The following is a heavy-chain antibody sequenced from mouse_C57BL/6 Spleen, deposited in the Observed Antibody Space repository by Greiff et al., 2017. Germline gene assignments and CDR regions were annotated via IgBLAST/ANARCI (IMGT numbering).Heavy chain of an antibody. V-gene: IGHV1-82*01. D-gene: IGHD2-1*01. Sequence: VQLQQSGPELVKPGASVKISCKASGYAFSSSWMNWVKQRPGKGLEWIGRIYPGDGDTNYNGKFKGKATLTADKSSSPAYMQLSSLTSEDSAVSVWARGEEGNYDGVGWFAYWGQGTLVTVSA. CDR2: IYPGDGDT. CDR1: GYAFSSSW. CDR3: ARGEEGNYDGVGWFAY. J-gene: IGHJ3*01.